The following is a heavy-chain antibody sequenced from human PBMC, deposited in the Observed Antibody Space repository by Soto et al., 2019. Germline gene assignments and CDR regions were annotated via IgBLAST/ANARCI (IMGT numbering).Heavy chain of an antibody. V-gene: IGHV4-59*01. CDR3: ARGHSSSWPYFDL. Sequence: QVQLQESGPGLVKPSETLSLTCTVSGGSISSYYWSWIRQPPGKGLEWIGYIYYSGSTNYNPSLKSRVXXSXDXXKNQFSLKLSSVTAADTAVYYCARGHSSSWPYFDLWGRGTLVTVSS. CDR2: IYYSGST. D-gene: IGHD6-13*01. CDR1: GGSISSYY. J-gene: IGHJ2*01.